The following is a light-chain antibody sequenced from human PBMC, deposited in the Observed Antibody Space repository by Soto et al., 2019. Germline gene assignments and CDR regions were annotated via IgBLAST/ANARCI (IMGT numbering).Light chain of an antibody. CDR3: QKYNSGTRT. Sequence: DIQVAQSPSSLSASVGDRVTITCRASQRIDNFLAWYQQKPGKVPKLLIYAASTLESCVPSRFSASGSGIDFTLTISSLQPEDVATYYCQKYNSGTRTFGRGTKLEI. CDR2: AAS. J-gene: IGKJ4*02. V-gene: IGKV1-27*01. CDR1: QRIDNF.